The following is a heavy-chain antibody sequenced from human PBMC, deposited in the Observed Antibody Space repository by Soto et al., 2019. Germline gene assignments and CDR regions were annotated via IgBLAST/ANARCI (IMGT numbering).Heavy chain of an antibody. CDR3: ARPYYDSSGYYLWDFDY. V-gene: IGHV1-69*06. J-gene: IGHJ4*02. D-gene: IGHD3-22*01. Sequence: QVQLVQSGAEVKKPGSSVKLSCKASGDSFNTFAVTWVRQAPGQGLEWMGGIIPNFDTPNYAQKFQGRVTIIPDKSTCTPYMELSSLRSEDTAVYYCARPYYDSSGYYLWDFDYWGQGTLVTASS. CDR2: IIPNFDTP. CDR1: GDSFNTFA.